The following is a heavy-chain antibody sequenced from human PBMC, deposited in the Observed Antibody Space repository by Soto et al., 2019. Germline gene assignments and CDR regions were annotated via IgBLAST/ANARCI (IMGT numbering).Heavy chain of an antibody. D-gene: IGHD3-3*01. J-gene: IGHJ4*02. CDR1: GGSISSSSYY. V-gene: IGHV4-39*01. Sequence: SETLSLTCTVSGGSISSSSYYWGWIRQPPGKGLEWLGSIYYSGGTYYNPSLKSRVTISVDTSKNQFSLKLTSVTAADTAVYYCARQGITVAYTQNLYYFDYWGQGTLVTVSS. CDR3: ARQGITVAYTQNLYYFDY. CDR2: IYYSGGT.